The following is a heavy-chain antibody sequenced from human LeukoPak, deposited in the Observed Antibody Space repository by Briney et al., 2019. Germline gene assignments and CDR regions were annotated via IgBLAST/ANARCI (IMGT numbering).Heavy chain of an antibody. CDR2: IYYSGST. D-gene: IGHD3-10*01. V-gene: IGHV4-61*01. J-gene: IGHJ5*02. CDR3: ARTHYGSGSHNWFDP. CDR1: GGSVSSGSYY. Sequence: KPAATLSLTCTVSGGSVSSGSYYWSWIRQPPRKGLEWIGYIYYSGSTNYNPSLKSRVTISVDTSKNQFSLKLSSVTAADTAVYYCARTHYGSGSHNWFDPWGQGTLVTVSS.